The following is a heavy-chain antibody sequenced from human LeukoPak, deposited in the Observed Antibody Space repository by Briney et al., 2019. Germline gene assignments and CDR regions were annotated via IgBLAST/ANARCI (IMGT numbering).Heavy chain of an antibody. Sequence: GSLRLSCAASGFTFSGYWMHWVRQAPGKGLVWVSHINIDGRSTTYADSVKGRLTISRDNAKDTLYLQMNSLRAEDTAVYYCARVRRYGSAPLYSYGLDVRGRGTTVTVSS. D-gene: IGHD3-10*01. CDR1: GFTFSGYW. CDR2: INIDGRST. CDR3: ARVRRYGSAPLYSYGLDV. V-gene: IGHV3-74*01. J-gene: IGHJ6*02.